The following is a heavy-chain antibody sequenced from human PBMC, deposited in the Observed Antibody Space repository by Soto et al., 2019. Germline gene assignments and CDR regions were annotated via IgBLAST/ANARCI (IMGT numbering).Heavy chain of an antibody. D-gene: IGHD5-18*01. J-gene: IGHJ5*02. CDR3: ARGSYSSGFNWFDP. V-gene: IGHV1-8*01. CDR2: MNPNSGNT. Sequence: ASVKVSCKASGYTFTSYDINWVRQAAGQGLEWMGWMNPNSGNTGYAQKFQGRVTMTRNTSISPAYMELSSLRSEDTAVYYCARGSYSSGFNWFDPWGQGTLVTVSS. CDR1: GYTFTSYD.